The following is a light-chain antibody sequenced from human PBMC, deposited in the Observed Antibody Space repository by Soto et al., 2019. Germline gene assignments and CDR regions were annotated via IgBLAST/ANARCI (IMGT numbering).Light chain of an antibody. Sequence: QSVLTQPPSVSGAPGQRVTISCTGSNSNIGAGYDVHWYQQLPGTAPKLLIYANSNRPSGVPDRFSGSKSGTSASLAITGLQAEDEADYYCQSYDNSLTSLRRSVFGGGTQLTVL. J-gene: IGLJ2*01. V-gene: IGLV1-40*01. CDR3: QSYDNSLTSLRRSV. CDR1: NSNIGAGYD. CDR2: ANS.